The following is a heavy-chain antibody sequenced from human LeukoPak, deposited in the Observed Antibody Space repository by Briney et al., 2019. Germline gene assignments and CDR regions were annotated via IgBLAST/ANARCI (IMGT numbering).Heavy chain of an antibody. Sequence: GRSLRLSCAASGFTFSNYAVHWVRQAPGKGLECVAVISYDGSNKYYADSVKGRFTISRDNSKNTLYLQMNSLRAEDTAVYYCARVHGSATWYMDVWGKGTTVTVSS. D-gene: IGHD3-10*01. CDR1: GFTFSNYA. CDR2: ISYDGSNK. CDR3: ARVHGSATWYMDV. V-gene: IGHV3-30-3*01. J-gene: IGHJ6*03.